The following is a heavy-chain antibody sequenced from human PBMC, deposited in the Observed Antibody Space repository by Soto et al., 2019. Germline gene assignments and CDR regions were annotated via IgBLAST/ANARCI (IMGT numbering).Heavy chain of an antibody. V-gene: IGHV4-31*03. CDR2: IYYSGST. CDR1: GGSISSGGYY. CDR3: ARRVAAAGTRANWFDP. J-gene: IGHJ5*02. Sequence: PSETLSLTCTVSGGSISSGGYYWSWIRQQQGKGLEWIGYIYYSGSTYYNPALKSRVTISVDTSKNQFSLKLSSVTAADTAVYYCARRVAAAGTRANWFDPWGQGTLVTVSS. D-gene: IGHD6-13*01.